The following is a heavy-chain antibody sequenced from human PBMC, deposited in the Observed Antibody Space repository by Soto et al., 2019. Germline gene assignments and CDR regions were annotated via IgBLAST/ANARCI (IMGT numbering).Heavy chain of an antibody. CDR1: GDTGSNNRAA. D-gene: IGHD3-16*01. J-gene: IGHJ4*02. CDR2: TYYRSKWFI. CDR3: ARGDQGFDY. Sequence: QSRSLTCAISGDTGSNNRAAWNWIRQSPSRGLEWLGRTYYRSKWFINYALSVKSRITINPDTSKNQFSLQLNSVTPEDTAVYYCARGDQGFDYWGQGTLVTVSS. V-gene: IGHV6-1*01.